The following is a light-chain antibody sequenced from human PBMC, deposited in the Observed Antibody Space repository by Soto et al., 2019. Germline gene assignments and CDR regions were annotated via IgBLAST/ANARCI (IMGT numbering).Light chain of an antibody. V-gene: IGKV3-20*01. CDR3: QKDGRSSGFA. J-gene: IGKJ3*01. Sequence: EIVLTQSPGTLSLSPGERATLSCRASQTVDSNYLAWYQQKLGQAPRLLIYEASSRATGIPDRFSGSGSGTDVTRTISGLEPEDFAVYDGQKDGRSSGFAFGPGTRVDI. CDR1: QTVDSNY. CDR2: EAS.